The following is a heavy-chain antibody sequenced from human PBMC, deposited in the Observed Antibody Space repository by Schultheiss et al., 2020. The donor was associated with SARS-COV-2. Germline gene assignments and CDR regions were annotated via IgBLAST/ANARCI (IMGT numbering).Heavy chain of an antibody. J-gene: IGHJ4*02. V-gene: IGHV4-34*01. D-gene: IGHD6-19*01. CDR2: INHSGST. CDR1: GGSISSYY. CDR3: ARGPRIAVAAPGY. Sequence: GSLRLSCTVSGGSISSYYWSWIRQPPGKGLEWIGEINHSGSTNYNPSLKSRVTISVDTSKNQFSLKLSSVTAADTAVYYCARGPRIAVAAPGYWGQGTLVTVSS.